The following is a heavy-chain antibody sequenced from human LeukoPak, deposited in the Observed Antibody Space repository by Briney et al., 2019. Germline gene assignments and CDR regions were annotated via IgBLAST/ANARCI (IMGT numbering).Heavy chain of an antibody. CDR3: ARDRGNHAFDI. CDR1: GGSISSYY. D-gene: IGHD4-23*01. CDR2: IYYSGST. V-gene: IGHV4-59*01. Sequence: PSETLSLTCTVSGGSISSYYWSWIRQPPGKGLEWIGYIYYSGSTNYNPSLKSRVTISVDTSKNQFSLKLSSVTAADTAVYYCARDRGNHAFDIWGQGTMVTVSS. J-gene: IGHJ3*02.